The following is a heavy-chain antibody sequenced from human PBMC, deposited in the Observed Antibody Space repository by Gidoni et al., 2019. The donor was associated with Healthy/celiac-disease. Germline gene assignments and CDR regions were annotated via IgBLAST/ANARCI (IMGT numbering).Heavy chain of an antibody. CDR1: GFTFSSYS. CDR3: ARVYCSSTSCYIGPFDY. D-gene: IGHD2-2*02. J-gene: IGHJ4*02. CDR2: ISSSSSTI. Sequence: EVQLVESGGGLVQPGGSLRLSCAASGFTFSSYSMNWGRQAPGKGLEWVSYISSSSSTIYYADSVKGRFTISRDNAKNSLYLQMNSLRDEDTAVYYCARVYCSSTSCYIGPFDYWGQGTLVTVSS. V-gene: IGHV3-48*02.